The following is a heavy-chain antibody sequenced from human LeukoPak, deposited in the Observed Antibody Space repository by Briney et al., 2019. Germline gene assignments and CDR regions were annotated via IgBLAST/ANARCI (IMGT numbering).Heavy chain of an antibody. Sequence: GASLKISCHFSGDTFSSYWIAWVRQLPGRGLEWIGIVYPGDSDTRYNPSFEGQVTISADRSITAAYLQWSSLKASDTATYYCARHRQQLGAFDIWGQGTVVIVSS. CDR2: VYPGDSDT. CDR3: ARHRQQLGAFDI. CDR1: GDTFSSYW. J-gene: IGHJ3*02. D-gene: IGHD1-1*01. V-gene: IGHV5-51*01.